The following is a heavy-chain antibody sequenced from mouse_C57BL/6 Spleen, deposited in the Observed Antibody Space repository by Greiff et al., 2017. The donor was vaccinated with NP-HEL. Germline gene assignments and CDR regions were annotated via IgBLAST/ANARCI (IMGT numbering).Heavy chain of an antibody. J-gene: IGHJ3*01. V-gene: IGHV1-52*01. CDR2: IDPSDSET. D-gene: IGHD1-2*01. Sequence: QVQLKQPGAELVRPGSSVKLSCKASGYTFTSYWMHWVKQRPIQGLEWIGNIDPSDSETHYNQKFKDKATLTVDKSSSTAYMQLSSLTSEDSAVYYCARTPGSSSWFAYWGQGTLVTVSA. CDR3: ARTPGSSSWFAY. CDR1: GYTFTSYW.